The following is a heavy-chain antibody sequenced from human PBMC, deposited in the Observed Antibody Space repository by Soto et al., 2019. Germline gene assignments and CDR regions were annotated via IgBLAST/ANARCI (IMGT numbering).Heavy chain of an antibody. CDR3: ATKPNGLYYFDY. CDR2: MYSSGIT. CDR1: GGSISSGGYY. Sequence: QVQLQESGPGLVQPSQTLSLTCTVSGGSISSGGYYWSWSRQHPGKGLEWIGYMYSSGITYYNPSLRSRVTMSVDMSKNHFSLRLNSVTAADTAVYYCATKPNGLYYFDYWGQGTLVTVSS. V-gene: IGHV4-31*03. D-gene: IGHD2-8*01. J-gene: IGHJ4*02.